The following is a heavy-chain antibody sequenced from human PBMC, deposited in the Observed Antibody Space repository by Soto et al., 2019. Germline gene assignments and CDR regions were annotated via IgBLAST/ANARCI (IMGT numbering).Heavy chain of an antibody. CDR1: GGSISSGGYY. V-gene: IGHV4-31*03. J-gene: IGHJ3*02. D-gene: IGHD4-17*01. CDR2: IYYSGST. Sequence: QVQLQESGPGLVKPSQTLSLTCTVSGGSISSGGYYWSWIRQHPGKGLEWIGYIYYSGSTYYNPALKSRVTISVDTSKNQFSLKLSSVTAADTAVYYCARVDPAPHDYGSFDIWGQGTMVTVSS. CDR3: ARVDPAPHDYGSFDI.